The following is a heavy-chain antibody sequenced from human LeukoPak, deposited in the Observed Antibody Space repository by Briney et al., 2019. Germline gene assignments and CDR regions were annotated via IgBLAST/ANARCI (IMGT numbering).Heavy chain of an antibody. CDR1: GFTFSPYS. Sequence: GGSLRLSCAASGFTFSPYSMNWVRQTPGKGLEWIAYISGDSNNIYYADSVKGRFTISRDNAKNSVYLHMSSLRAEDTAMYYCARDIASCTGGICYNIRFDPWGQGTLVTVSS. CDR3: ARDIASCTGGICYNIRFDP. J-gene: IGHJ5*02. V-gene: IGHV3-48*04. CDR2: ISGDSNNI. D-gene: IGHD2-15*01.